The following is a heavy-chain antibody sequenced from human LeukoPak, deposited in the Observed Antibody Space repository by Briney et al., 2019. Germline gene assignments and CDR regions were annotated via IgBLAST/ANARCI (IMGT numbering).Heavy chain of an antibody. V-gene: IGHV1-2*06. Sequence: GASVKVSCEASGYTFTGYYMHWLRQAPGQGLEWMGRINPNSGGTNYAQKFQGRVTMTRDTSISTAYMELSRLRSDDTAVYYCASLSRYNWNYALGYWGQGTLVTVSS. CDR1: GYTFTGYY. J-gene: IGHJ4*02. D-gene: IGHD1-7*01. CDR2: INPNSGGT. CDR3: ASLSRYNWNYALGY.